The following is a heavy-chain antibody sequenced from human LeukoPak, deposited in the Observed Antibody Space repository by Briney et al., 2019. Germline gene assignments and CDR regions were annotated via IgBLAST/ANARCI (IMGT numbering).Heavy chain of an antibody. CDR3: ARWYSNFAFDY. J-gene: IGHJ4*02. V-gene: IGHV4-59*01. CDR1: GGSISSYY. Sequence: SETLSLTCTVSGGSISSYYWSWIRQPPGKGLECIGYIYFIGSANYNPSLKSRVTISVDTSKNQFSLKLSSVTAADTAVYYCARWYSNFAFDYWGQGTLVTVSS. CDR2: IYFIGSA. D-gene: IGHD4-11*01.